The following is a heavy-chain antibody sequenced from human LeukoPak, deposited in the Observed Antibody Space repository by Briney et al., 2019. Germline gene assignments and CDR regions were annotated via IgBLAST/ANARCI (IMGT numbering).Heavy chain of an antibody. CDR1: GYTFTGYY. CDR3: ARVSHGDFWFFDY. V-gene: IGHV1-2*02. CDR2: INPKNGDT. Sequence: GASVKVSCKASGYTFTGYYMHWVRQAPGQGLEWMGWINPKNGDTNYAQKFQGRVTMTRDTSISTAYMELSSLRSDDTAVYYCARVSHGDFWFFDYWGQGTLVTVSS. J-gene: IGHJ4*02. D-gene: IGHD3-3*01.